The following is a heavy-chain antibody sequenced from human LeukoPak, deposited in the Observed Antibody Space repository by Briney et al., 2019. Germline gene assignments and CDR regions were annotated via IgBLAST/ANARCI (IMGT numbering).Heavy chain of an antibody. CDR1: GFTFSSYS. J-gene: IGHJ4*02. V-gene: IGHV3-21*01. CDR3: ARGGSSTSLLNY. Sequence: PGGSLRLSCAASGFTFSSYSMSWVRQAPGKGLEWVSSISSSSSYIYYADSVKGRFTISRDNAKNSLYLQMNSLRAEDTAVYYCARGGSSTSLLNYWGQGTLVTVSS. D-gene: IGHD3-16*01. CDR2: ISSSSSYI.